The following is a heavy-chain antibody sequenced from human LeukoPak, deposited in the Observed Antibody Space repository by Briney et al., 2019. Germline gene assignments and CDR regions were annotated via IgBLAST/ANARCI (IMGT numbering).Heavy chain of an antibody. CDR2: FSAYNGNT. J-gene: IGHJ3*02. D-gene: IGHD1-26*01. CDR3: ARRMEPRDAFDI. Sequence: ASVKVSCKASGYTFTSYGISWVRQAPGQGLEWMGWFSAYNGNTNYAQKLQGRVTMTTDTSTSTAYMELRSLRSDDTAVYYCARRMEPRDAFDIWGQGTMVTVSS. CDR1: GYTFTSYG. V-gene: IGHV1-18*01.